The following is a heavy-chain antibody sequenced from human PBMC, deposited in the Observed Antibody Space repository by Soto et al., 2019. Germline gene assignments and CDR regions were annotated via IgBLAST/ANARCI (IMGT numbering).Heavy chain of an antibody. CDR1: GASISSGDYY. J-gene: IGHJ4*01. D-gene: IGHD3-16*01. CDR3: GIVYMITSGAITGPNSAYAR. V-gene: IGHV4-30-4*01. Sequence: SATLSLTCNVSGASISSGDYYWSWIRQPPGKGLEWIGCIYFSESTSYNPSLKGRGTISGDQSKNQFSLRLTSGTAADTAVYYCGIVYMITSGAITGPNSAYARWGQGNMVTLAS. CDR2: IYFSEST.